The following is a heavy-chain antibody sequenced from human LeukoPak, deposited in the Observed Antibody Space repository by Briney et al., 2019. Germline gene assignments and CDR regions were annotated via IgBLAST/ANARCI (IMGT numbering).Heavy chain of an antibody. CDR2: IWSDGSSK. CDR3: ARGQPPSYYDMDV. V-gene: IGHV3-33*01. J-gene: IGHJ6*02. Sequence: GTSLRLSCAASGFTFSNYAMHWVRQAPGKGLEWVAVIWSDGSSKHYADSVKGRFTISRDNSKNTLYLQMSSLRAEDTALYYCARGQPPSYYDMDVWGQGTTVTVSS. CDR1: GFTFSNYA. D-gene: IGHD6-13*01.